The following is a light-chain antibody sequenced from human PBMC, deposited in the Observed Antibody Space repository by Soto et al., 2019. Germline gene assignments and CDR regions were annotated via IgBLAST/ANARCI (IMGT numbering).Light chain of an antibody. CDR1: RSVSSSY. J-gene: IGKJ1*01. CDR3: QQYGSSPRT. CDR2: DAS. Sequence: EIVLTQSPGTLSLSPGERATLSCRASRSVSSSYLAWYQQKPGQAPRLLIYDASSRATGIPDRFSGSGSGTDFTLTISRLEPEDFAVYYCQQYGSSPRTFGQGTKVDIK. V-gene: IGKV3-20*01.